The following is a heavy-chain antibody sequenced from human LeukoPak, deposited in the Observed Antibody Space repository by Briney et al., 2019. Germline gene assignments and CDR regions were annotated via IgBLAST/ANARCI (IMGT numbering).Heavy chain of an antibody. CDR2: IYPGDSAT. D-gene: IGHD3-22*01. CDR3: ARSVTEYYDSSGYYF. J-gene: IGHJ4*02. V-gene: IGHV5-51*01. Sequence: GESLKISCKGSGYRFTNYWIGWVRQLPGKDLEWMGIIYPGDSATRYSPSLQGQVTISADKSINTAYLQWSSPKASDTAMYYCARSVTEYYDSSGYYFWGQGTLVTVSS. CDR1: GYRFTNYW.